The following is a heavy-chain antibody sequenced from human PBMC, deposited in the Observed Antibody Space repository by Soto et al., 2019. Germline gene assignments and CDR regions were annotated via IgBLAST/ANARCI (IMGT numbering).Heavy chain of an antibody. CDR2: IIPIFGTA. V-gene: IGHV1-69*13. J-gene: IGHJ5*02. Sequence: GASVKVSCKASGGTFSSYAISWVRQAPGQGLEWMGGIIPIFGTANYAQKFQGRVTITADESTSTAYMELSSLRSEDTAVYYCAREHGDGYNSNWFDPWGQGTLVTVSS. CDR1: GGTFSSYA. D-gene: IGHD5-12*01. CDR3: AREHGDGYNSNWFDP.